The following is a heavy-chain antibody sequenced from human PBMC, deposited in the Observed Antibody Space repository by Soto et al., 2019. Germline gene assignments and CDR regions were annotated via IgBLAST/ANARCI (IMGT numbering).Heavy chain of an antibody. CDR2: ISGSGGST. CDR3: ARRSSGWYFDS. V-gene: IGHV3-23*01. CDR1: GFTFSSYA. Sequence: EVQLLESGGGLVQPGGSLRLSCAASGFTFSSYAMNWVRQAPGKGLEWVSVISGSGGSTYYADSVKGRFTISRDNSKNTLYLQMNSLRAEDTAVYYCARRSSGWYFDSWGQGPLVTVSS. J-gene: IGHJ4*02. D-gene: IGHD6-19*01.